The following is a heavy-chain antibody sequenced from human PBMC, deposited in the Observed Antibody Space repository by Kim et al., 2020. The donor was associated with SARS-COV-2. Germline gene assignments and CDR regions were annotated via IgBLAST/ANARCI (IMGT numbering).Heavy chain of an antibody. CDR1: GFTFSNYA. V-gene: IGHV3-23*01. D-gene: IGHD2-15*01. CDR2: ISGSGGST. J-gene: IGHJ3*02. Sequence: GGSLRLSCAASGFTFSNYAMFWVRQAPGKGLEWVSTISGSGGSTYYADSVKGRFTISRDNSKNTLYLQMNSLRAEDTAVYYCAALVAATPEAFDIWGQGTMVTVSS. CDR3: AALVAATPEAFDI.